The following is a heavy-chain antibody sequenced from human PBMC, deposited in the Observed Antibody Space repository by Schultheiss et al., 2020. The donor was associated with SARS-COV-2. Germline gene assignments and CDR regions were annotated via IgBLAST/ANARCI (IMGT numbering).Heavy chain of an antibody. Sequence: ASVKVSCKASGYTFTSYGISWVRQAPGQGLEWMGWMNPNSGNTGYAQKFQGRVTMTRNTSISTAYMELSSLRSEDTAVYYCARDLRLRLRSLPYYYYYGMDVWGQGTTVTVSS. D-gene: IGHD5-12*01. J-gene: IGHJ6*02. CDR2: MNPNSGNT. CDR1: GYTFTSYG. CDR3: ARDLRLRLRSLPYYYYYGMDV. V-gene: IGHV1-8*02.